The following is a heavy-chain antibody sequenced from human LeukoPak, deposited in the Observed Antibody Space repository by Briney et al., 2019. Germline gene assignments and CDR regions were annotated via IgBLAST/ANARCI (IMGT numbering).Heavy chain of an antibody. Sequence: SETLSLTCTVSGGSISSSSYYWGWIRQPPGKGLEWIGSIYYSGSTYYNPSLKSRVTISVDRSKNQFSLKLSSVTAADTAVYYCARTHLARYDSDYYFDYWGQGTLVTVSS. CDR3: ARTHLARYDSDYYFDY. D-gene: IGHD3-3*01. CDR2: IYYSGST. CDR1: GGSISSSSYY. J-gene: IGHJ4*02. V-gene: IGHV4-39*07.